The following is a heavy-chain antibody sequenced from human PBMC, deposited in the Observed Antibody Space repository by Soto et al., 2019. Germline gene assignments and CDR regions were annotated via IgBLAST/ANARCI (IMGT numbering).Heavy chain of an antibody. J-gene: IGHJ5*02. CDR3: ARSSGWYVWFDP. V-gene: IGHV1-3*05. CDR1: GYTFTSYA. CDR2: INAGNGNT. Sequence: QVPLVQSEAEEKKPGASVKVSCKASGYTFTSYAMHWVRQAPGQRLEWMGWINAGNGNTKYSQKFQGRVTITRDTSASTAYMELSSLRSEDTAVYYCARSSGWYVWFDPWGQGTLVTVSS. D-gene: IGHD6-13*01.